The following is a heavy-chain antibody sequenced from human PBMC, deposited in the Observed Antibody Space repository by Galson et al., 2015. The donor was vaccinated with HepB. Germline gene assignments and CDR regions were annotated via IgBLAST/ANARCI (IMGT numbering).Heavy chain of an antibody. Sequence: SVKVSCKASGYTFTNYGISWVRQAPGQGLEWMGLISTYNDNTNYAQKLQGRVIMTTDTSTRTAYMELRSLRSDDTAMYYCVRGGRLGELSSFDYWGQGTLVTVSS. J-gene: IGHJ4*02. CDR3: VRGGRLGELSSFDY. D-gene: IGHD3-16*02. V-gene: IGHV1-18*01. CDR2: ISTYNDNT. CDR1: GYTFTNYG.